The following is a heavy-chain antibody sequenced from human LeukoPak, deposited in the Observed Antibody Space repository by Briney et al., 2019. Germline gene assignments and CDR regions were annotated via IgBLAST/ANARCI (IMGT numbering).Heavy chain of an antibody. Sequence: GGSLRLSCAASGFTFSSHGMHWVRQAPGKGLEWVAVIWYDGSNKYYADSVKGRFTISRDNSKNTLYLQMNSLRAEDTAVSYCARGSGGYDILTGYYNSPYFDYWGQGTLVTVSS. CDR3: ARGSGGYDILTGYYNSPYFDY. J-gene: IGHJ4*02. V-gene: IGHV3-33*01. CDR2: IWYDGSNK. CDR1: GFTFSSHG. D-gene: IGHD3-9*01.